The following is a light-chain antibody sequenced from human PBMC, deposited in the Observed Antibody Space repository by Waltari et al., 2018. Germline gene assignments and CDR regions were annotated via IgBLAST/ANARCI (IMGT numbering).Light chain of an antibody. V-gene: IGKV4-1*01. CDR3: QQYYSTPWT. CDR2: WAS. Sequence: DIVMTQSPDSLAVSLGERATINCKSSQSVLYSSNNKHYLAWYQQKPGQPHKLLIYWASTREAGVPDRVSGSGSGTDFTLTISSLQAEDVAVYYCQQYYSTPWTFGQGTKVEIK. J-gene: IGKJ1*01. CDR1: QSVLYSSNNKHY.